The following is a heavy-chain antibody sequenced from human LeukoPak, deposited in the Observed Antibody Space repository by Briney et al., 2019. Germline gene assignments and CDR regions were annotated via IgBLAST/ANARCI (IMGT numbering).Heavy chain of an antibody. V-gene: IGHV1-2*02. J-gene: IGHJ4*02. CDR1: GYTFTVYY. CDR3: ATEGKMVRGVYTDY. D-gene: IGHD3-10*01. CDR2: INPNSGGT. Sequence: ASVKVSCKASGYTFTVYYMHWVRQAPGQGLEWMGWINPNSGGTNYAQKFQGRVTMTRDTSISTAYMELSSLRSEDTAVYYCATEGKMVRGVYTDYWGQGTLVTVSS.